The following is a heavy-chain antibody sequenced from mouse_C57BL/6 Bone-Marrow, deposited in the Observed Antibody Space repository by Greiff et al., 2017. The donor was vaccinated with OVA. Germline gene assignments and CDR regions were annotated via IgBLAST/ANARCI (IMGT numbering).Heavy chain of an antibody. CDR1: GYTFTSYW. V-gene: IGHV1-50*01. J-gene: IGHJ3*01. CDR2: IDPSDSYT. CDR3: ARGSTVDPY. Sequence: QVQLKQPGAELVKPGASVKLSCKASGYTFTSYWMQWVKQRPGQGLEWIGEIDPSDSYTNYNQKFKGKATLTVDTSSSTAYMQLSSLTSEDSAVYYCARGSTVDPYWGQGTLVTVSA. D-gene: IGHD1-1*01.